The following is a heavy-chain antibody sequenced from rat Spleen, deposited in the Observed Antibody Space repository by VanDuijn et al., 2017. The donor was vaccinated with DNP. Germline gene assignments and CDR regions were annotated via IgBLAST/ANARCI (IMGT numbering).Heavy chain of an antibody. Sequence: EVQLVESGGGLVQPGRSLKLSCAASGFTFSDYNMAWVRQAPKKGLEWVATISTSGGSTYYRDSVKGRFTVSRDNAKNTLYLQMDSLRSEDTATYYCARRRYFDFWGPGTMVTVSS. J-gene: IGHJ1*01. CDR3: ARRRYFDF. CDR1: GFTFSDYN. CDR2: ISTSGGST. V-gene: IGHV5-7*01.